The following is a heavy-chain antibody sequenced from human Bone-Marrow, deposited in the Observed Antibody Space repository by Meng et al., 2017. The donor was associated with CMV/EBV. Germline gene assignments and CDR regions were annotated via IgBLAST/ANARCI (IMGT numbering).Heavy chain of an antibody. J-gene: IGHJ6*02. D-gene: IGHD6-6*01. CDR3: ARVWVGYSSSVGYYYYYGIDV. CDR1: GFTFSSYS. V-gene: IGHV3-21*01. Sequence: GGSLRLSCAASGFTFSSYSMNWVRQAPGKGLEWVSSISSSSYIYYADSVKGRFTISRDNAKNSLYLQMNSLRAEDTAVYYCARVWVGYSSSVGYYYYYGIDVWGQGTTVTVSS. CDR2: ISSSSYI.